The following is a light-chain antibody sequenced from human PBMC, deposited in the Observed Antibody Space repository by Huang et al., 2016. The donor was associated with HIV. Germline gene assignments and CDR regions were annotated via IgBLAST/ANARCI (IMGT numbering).Light chain of an antibody. CDR2: DAS. V-gene: IGKV1-33*01. CDR3: QQYDNLPYT. Sequence: DIQMTQSPSSLSASVGDRVTITCQASQDISNYLNWYQQKPGKGHKLLIYDASNLETGVQARFSGSGSGTDFTFTISSLQPEDIATYYCQQYDNLPYTCGQGTKLEIK. J-gene: IGKJ2*01. CDR1: QDISNY.